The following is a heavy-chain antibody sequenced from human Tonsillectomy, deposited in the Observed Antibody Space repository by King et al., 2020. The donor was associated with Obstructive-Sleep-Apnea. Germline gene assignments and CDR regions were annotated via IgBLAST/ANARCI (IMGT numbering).Heavy chain of an antibody. CDR2: IHYIWGA. J-gene: IGHJ4*02. CDR3: AREGGGGVDY. CDR1: GGSITSHH. V-gene: IGHV4-59*11. D-gene: IGHD3-16*01. Sequence: VQLQESGPGLVKPSETLSLTCTVSGGSITSHHWSWIRQPPGKGLEWIGYIHYIWGADYSPSLKSRVSMSADTSKNHLALKLTSVTVADTAVYYCAREGGGGVDYWGQGILVTVSS.